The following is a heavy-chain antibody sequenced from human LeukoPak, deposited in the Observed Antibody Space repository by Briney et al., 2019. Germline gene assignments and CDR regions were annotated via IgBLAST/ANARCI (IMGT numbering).Heavy chain of an antibody. CDR3: ARDSAPYGDYSRGSIDY. CDR1: GGSISSGDYY. V-gene: IGHV4-30-4*01. J-gene: IGHJ4*02. Sequence: PSGTLSPTCTVSGGSISSGDYYWSWIRQPPGKGLEWIGYIYYSGSTYYNPSLKSRVTISVDTSKNQFSLKLSSVTAADTAVYYCARDSAPYGDYSRGSIDYWGQGTLVTVSS. D-gene: IGHD4-17*01. CDR2: IYYSGST.